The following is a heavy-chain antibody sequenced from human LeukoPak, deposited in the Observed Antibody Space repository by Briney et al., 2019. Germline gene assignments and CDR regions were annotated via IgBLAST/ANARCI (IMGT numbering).Heavy chain of an antibody. CDR2: ISSSSSYI. V-gene: IGHV3-21*01. CDR3: ARGPRDYYYGMDV. J-gene: IGHJ6*02. CDR1: GFTFSSYS. Sequence: GRSLRLSCAASGFTFSSYSMNWVRQAPGKGLEWVSSISSSSSYIYYADSVKGRFTISRDNAKNSLYLQMNSLRAEDTAVYYCARGPRDYYYGMDVWGQGTTVTVSS. D-gene: IGHD3-10*01.